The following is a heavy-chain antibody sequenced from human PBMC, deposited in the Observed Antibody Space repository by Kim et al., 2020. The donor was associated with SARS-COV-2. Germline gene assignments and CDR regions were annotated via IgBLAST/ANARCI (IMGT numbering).Heavy chain of an antibody. CDR1: GGSISSYY. J-gene: IGHJ4*02. D-gene: IGHD3-16*01. V-gene: IGHV4-59*01. CDR2: IYYSGST. CDR3: HNLGGDY. Sequence: SETLSLTCTVSGGSISSYYWSWIRQPPGKGLEWIGYIYYSGSTNYNPSLKSRVTISVDTSKNQFSLKLSSVTAADTAVYYCHNLGGDYWGQGTLVTVSS.